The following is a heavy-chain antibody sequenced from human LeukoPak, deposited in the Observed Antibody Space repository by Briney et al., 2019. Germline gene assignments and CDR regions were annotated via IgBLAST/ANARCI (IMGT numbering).Heavy chain of an antibody. D-gene: IGHD3-10*01. CDR1: GGSFSGYY. CDR2: INHSGST. Sequence: SETLSLTCAVYGGSFSGYYWSWIRQHPGKGLEWIGGINHSGSTNYNPSLKSRVTISVDTSKNQFSLKLSSVTAADTAVYYCAIVLRAGWFDPWGQGTLVTVSS. V-gene: IGHV4-34*01. CDR3: AIVLRAGWFDP. J-gene: IGHJ5*02.